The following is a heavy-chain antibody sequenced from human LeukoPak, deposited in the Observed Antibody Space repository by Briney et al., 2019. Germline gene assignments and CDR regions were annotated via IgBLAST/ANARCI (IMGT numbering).Heavy chain of an antibody. CDR2: IYYNGNT. V-gene: IGHV4-39*02. CDR3: ARDTAGFDY. Sequence: SETLSLTCTVSGGSISSSSYYWGWIRQPPGKGLEWIGSIYYNGNTYYNPSLKSRVTISVDTSKNHFSLKLSAVTAADTAVYYCARDTAGFDYWGQGTLVTVSS. D-gene: IGHD5-18*01. CDR1: GGSISSSSYY. J-gene: IGHJ4*02.